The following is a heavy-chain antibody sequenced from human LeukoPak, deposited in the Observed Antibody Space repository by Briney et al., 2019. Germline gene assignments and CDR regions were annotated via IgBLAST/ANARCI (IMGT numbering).Heavy chain of an antibody. Sequence: GGSLSLSCAASGFTFSSYSMNWVRQAPGKALEWVANIKQDGSEKYYVDSVKGLFTISRDNAKNSLYLQMNSLRAEDTAVYYCATDKAGDSYSDYWGQGTLVTVSS. CDR1: GFTFSSYS. V-gene: IGHV3-7*01. D-gene: IGHD3-10*01. J-gene: IGHJ4*02. CDR2: IKQDGSEK. CDR3: ATDKAGDSYSDY.